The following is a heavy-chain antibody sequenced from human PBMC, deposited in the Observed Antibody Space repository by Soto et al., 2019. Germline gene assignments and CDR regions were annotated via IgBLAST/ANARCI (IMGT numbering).Heavy chain of an antibody. CDR1: GFALSIYA. J-gene: IGHJ5*02. CDR2: VSTNGGTS. CDR3: VKDRATRYGYKPQPGT. Sequence: PGGSLRLSCSASGFALSIYAMHWVRQAPGKGLEYVSAVSTNGGTSYYADSVKGRFTISRDNSRNTLYLQMNSLRPEDTAVYYCVKDRATRYGYKPQPGTWGLGTLVTVSS. V-gene: IGHV3-64D*06. D-gene: IGHD2-2*02.